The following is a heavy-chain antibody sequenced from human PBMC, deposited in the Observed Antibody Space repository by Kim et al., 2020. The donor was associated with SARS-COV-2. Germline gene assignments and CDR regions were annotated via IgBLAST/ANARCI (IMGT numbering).Heavy chain of an antibody. CDR1: GFTFSGSA. J-gene: IGHJ6*02. CDR2: IRSKANSYAT. V-gene: IGHV3-73*01. D-gene: IGHD3-16*01. Sequence: GGSLRLSCAASGFTFSGSAMHWVRQASGKGLEWVGRIRSKANSYATAYAASVKGRFTISRDDSKNTAYLQMNSLKTEDTAVYYCTGGLDPQFRNYYYYGMDVWGQGTTVTVSS. CDR3: TGGLDPQFRNYYYYGMDV.